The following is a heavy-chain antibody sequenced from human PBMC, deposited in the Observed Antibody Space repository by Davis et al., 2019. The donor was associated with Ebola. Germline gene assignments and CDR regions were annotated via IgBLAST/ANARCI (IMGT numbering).Heavy chain of an antibody. CDR2: IHPSDSDT. J-gene: IGHJ6*02. CDR1: GYDFASYW. V-gene: IGHV5-51*01. Sequence: PGGSLRLSCQGSGYDFASYWIGWVRQMPGKGLEWMGLIHPSDSDTRYGRSFQGQVSISADRSTNTAYLQWDSLKASDTATYYCAREPSMYYGMDVWGQGTTVTVSS. CDR3: AREPSMYYGMDV.